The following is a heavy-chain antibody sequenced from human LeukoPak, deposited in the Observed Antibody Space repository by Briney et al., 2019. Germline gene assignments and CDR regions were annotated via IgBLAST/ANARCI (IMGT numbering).Heavy chain of an antibody. Sequence: PGGSLRLSCAASGFSISNYAMNWVRQAPGKGLEWVSSITGSGTSTYYADSVKGRFTISRDNAKNSLYLQMNSLRAEDTAVYYCARVGWVLRYAFDIWGQGTMVTVSS. D-gene: IGHD3-16*01. V-gene: IGHV3-48*03. J-gene: IGHJ3*02. CDR2: ITGSGTST. CDR3: ARVGWVLRYAFDI. CDR1: GFSISNYA.